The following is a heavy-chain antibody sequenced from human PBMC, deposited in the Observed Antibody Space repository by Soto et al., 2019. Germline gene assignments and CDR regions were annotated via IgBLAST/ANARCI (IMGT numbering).Heavy chain of an antibody. D-gene: IGHD6-19*01. V-gene: IGHV1-18*01. CDR1: GYTFNNYA. Sequence: GVPVKVSCKASGYTFNNYAIYWVRQAPGQRLEWMGWISAYNGNTNYAQKLQGRVTMTTDTSTSTAYMELRSLRSDDTAVYYCARDIAVAGTGEFDYWGQGTLVTVSS. CDR3: ARDIAVAGTGEFDY. CDR2: ISAYNGNT. J-gene: IGHJ4*02.